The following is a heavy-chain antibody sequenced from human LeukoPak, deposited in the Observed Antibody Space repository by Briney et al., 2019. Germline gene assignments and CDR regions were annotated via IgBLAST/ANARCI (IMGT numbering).Heavy chain of an antibody. J-gene: IGHJ2*01. CDR1: EFTFSSYW. CDR2: IKHDGSEE. Sequence: GGSLRLSCAASEFTFSSYWMSWFRQAPGKGLEWVADIKHDGSEEHYVASVKGRFTISRDNAKLYLQMNSLRAEDTAVYYCAGGQGWHFDLWGRGTLITVSS. D-gene: IGHD2-15*01. V-gene: IGHV3-7*01. CDR3: AGGQGWHFDL.